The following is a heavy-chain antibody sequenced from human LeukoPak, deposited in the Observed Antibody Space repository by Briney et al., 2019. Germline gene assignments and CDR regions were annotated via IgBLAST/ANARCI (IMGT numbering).Heavy chain of an antibody. CDR1: GYTFTSYY. V-gene: IGHV1-46*01. J-gene: IGHJ3*02. CDR2: INPSGGST. D-gene: IGHD1-26*01. Sequence: ASVKVSCKASGYTFTSYYMHWVRQAPGQGLEWMGIINPSGGSTSYAQKFQGRVTMTRDTSTSTVYTELSSLRSEDTAVYYCARVWYSVGATEAFDIWGQGTMVTVSS. CDR3: ARVWYSVGATEAFDI.